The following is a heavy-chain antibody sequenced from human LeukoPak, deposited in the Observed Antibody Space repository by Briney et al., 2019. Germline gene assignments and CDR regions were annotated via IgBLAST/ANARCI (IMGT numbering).Heavy chain of an antibody. CDR3: AKGAGDMYNWFDP. J-gene: IGHJ5*02. V-gene: IGHV3-30*02. D-gene: IGHD2-21*02. CDR1: GFTFSSYW. CDR2: IRYDGSNK. Sequence: GGSLRLSCAASGFTFSSYWMFWVRQAPGKGLEWVAFIRYDGSNKYYADSVKGRFTISRDNSKNTLYLQMNSLRAEDTAVYYCAKGAGDMYNWFDPWGQGTLVTVSS.